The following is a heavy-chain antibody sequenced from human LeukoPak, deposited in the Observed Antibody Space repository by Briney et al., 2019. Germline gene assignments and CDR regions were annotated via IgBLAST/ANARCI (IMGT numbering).Heavy chain of an antibody. CDR1: GFTFSNYW. V-gene: IGHV3-74*01. Sequence: GGSLRLSCAASGFTFSNYWMHWVRQAPGKGLVWVSRINPDGSITTYADSVKGRFTISRDNAKNTLYLQMNSLRAEDTAVYYCAGDEGLGTYYIDAFDIWGQGTMVTVSS. J-gene: IGHJ3*02. CDR2: INPDGSIT. D-gene: IGHD1-26*01. CDR3: AGDEGLGTYYIDAFDI.